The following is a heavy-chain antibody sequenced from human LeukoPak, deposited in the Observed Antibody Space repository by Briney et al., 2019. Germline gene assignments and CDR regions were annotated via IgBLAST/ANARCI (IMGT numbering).Heavy chain of an antibody. J-gene: IGHJ4*02. CDR1: GFTIRTYA. CDR3: AKGLMATIFGLVGY. V-gene: IGHV3-23*01. CDR2: ISGSGGST. D-gene: IGHD5-24*01. Sequence: GGSLRLSCAASGFTIRTYAMSWVRQAPGKGLEWVSAISGSGGSTYYADSVKGRFTISRDNSKNTLYLQMNSLRAEDTAVYYCAKGLMATIFGLVGYWGQGTLVTVSS.